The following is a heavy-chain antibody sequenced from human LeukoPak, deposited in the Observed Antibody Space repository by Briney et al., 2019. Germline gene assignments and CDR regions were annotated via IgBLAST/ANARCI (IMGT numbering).Heavy chain of an antibody. CDR2: ISYSGNT. Sequence: SETLSLTCAVYGGSFSGYYWSWIRQHPGKGPEWIGYISYSGNTYYNPSLKSRLTISVDTSKNQFSLKLSSVTAADTAVYYCARVDGNGNYVDYWGQGTLVTVSS. J-gene: IGHJ4*02. CDR1: GGSFSGYY. CDR3: ARVDGNGNYVDY. V-gene: IGHV4-31*11. D-gene: IGHD1-1*01.